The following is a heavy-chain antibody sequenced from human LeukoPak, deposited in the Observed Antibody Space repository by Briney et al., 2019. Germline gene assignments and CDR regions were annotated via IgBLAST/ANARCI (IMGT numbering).Heavy chain of an antibody. J-gene: IGHJ4*02. V-gene: IGHV4-59*01. CDR2: IYYTGAT. CDR1: GGSISSYY. D-gene: IGHD5-18*01. CDR3: ARAGYSYGTGYYFDY. Sequence: SETLSLTCTVSGGSISSYYWSWIRLPPGKGLEWIGYIYYTGATYYNPSLKSRVTISLDTSKNQFSLKLSSVTATDAAVYYCARAGYSYGTGYYFDYWGQGALVTVSS.